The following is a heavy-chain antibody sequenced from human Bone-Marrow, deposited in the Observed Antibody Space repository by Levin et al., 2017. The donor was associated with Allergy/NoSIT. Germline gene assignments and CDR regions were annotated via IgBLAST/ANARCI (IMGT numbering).Heavy chain of an antibody. CDR1: GFTFSDYY. V-gene: IGHV3-11*01. CDR2: IGSSSYTI. D-gene: IGHD6-19*01. Sequence: GGSLRLSCVGSGFTFSDYYMSWIRQAPGKGLEWVSYIGSSSYTIYYADSVKGRFTISRDNAKNSLYLQMNSLRAEDTAVYYCARGAGYASGWYHYWGQGTLVAVSS. J-gene: IGHJ4*02. CDR3: ARGAGYASGWYHY.